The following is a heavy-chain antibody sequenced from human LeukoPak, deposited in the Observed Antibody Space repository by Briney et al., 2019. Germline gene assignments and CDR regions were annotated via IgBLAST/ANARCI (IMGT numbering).Heavy chain of an antibody. CDR1: GYTFTSYD. Sequence: ASVKVSCKASGYTFTSYDINWVRQATGQGLEWMGWMNPNSGNTGYAQKFQGRVTMTRNTSISTAYMELSRLRSDDTAVYYCARGTVSAVANWFDPWGQGTLVTVSS. J-gene: IGHJ5*02. D-gene: IGHD2-15*01. V-gene: IGHV1-8*01. CDR3: ARGTVSAVANWFDP. CDR2: MNPNSGNT.